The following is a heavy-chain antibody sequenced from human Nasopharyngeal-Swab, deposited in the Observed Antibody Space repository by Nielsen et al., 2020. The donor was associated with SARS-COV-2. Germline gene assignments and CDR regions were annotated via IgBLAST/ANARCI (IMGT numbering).Heavy chain of an antibody. D-gene: IGHD6-19*01. J-gene: IGHJ6*02. CDR3: ARDPTSVAGTGDYYYGMDV. Sequence: ASVQVSCMASGYTLTGYYMHSVRQPPGQGLEWMGRINPNSGGTNYAQKFQGRVTMTTDTPISTAYMEPSRLKSDDTAVYYCARDPTSVAGTGDYYYGMDVWGQGTTVTVSS. V-gene: IGHV1-2*06. CDR1: GYTLTGYY. CDR2: INPNSGGT.